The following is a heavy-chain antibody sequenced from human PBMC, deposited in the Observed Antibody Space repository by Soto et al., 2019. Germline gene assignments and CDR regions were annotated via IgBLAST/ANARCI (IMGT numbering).Heavy chain of an antibody. J-gene: IGHJ4*02. CDR1: GGSISSYY. D-gene: IGHD5-12*01. Sequence: KPXGTLSLTCIVSGGSISSYYWSWIRQPPGKGLEWIGYIYDRGITNYNPSLESRVTISVDTSKNHFSLRLSSVTAADTAVYYCARGGYDWDNWGQGTLVTVSS. CDR2: IYDRGIT. CDR3: ARGGYDWDN. V-gene: IGHV4-59*01.